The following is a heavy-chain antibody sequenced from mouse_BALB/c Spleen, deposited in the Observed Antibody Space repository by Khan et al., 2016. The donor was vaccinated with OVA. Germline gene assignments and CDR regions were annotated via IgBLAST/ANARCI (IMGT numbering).Heavy chain of an antibody. CDR1: GYTFTAYD. Sequence: QVQLQQSGPELVKPGALVKISCKASGYTFTAYDINWVKQRPGQGLEWIGWIYPGDGSTEYNENFKGKATLTADTSSNTAYMQLSSLTSEKSAVYFCAREGLRGVGMDYWGQGTPGSVSS. J-gene: IGHJ4*01. CDR3: AREGLRGVGMDY. D-gene: IGHD1-1*01. CDR2: IYPGDGST. V-gene: IGHV1S56*01.